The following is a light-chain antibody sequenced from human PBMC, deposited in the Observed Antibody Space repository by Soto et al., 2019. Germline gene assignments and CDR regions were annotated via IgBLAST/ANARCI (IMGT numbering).Light chain of an antibody. Sequence: QSVLTQPASVSGSPGQSITISCIGTSSDVGDYNYVSWYQQHPGKAPKVMIYDVSHRPSGVSKRFSGSKSGNTASLTISGLQAEDEADYYCSSYTSSNTLVFGGGTKLTVL. CDR2: DVS. V-gene: IGLV2-14*01. CDR3: SSYTSSNTLV. CDR1: SSDVGDYNY. J-gene: IGLJ3*02.